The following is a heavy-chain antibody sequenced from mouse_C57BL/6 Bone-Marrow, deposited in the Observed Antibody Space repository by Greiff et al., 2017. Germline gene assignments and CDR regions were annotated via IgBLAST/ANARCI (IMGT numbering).Heavy chain of an antibody. CDR1: GYAFTNYL. V-gene: IGHV1-54*01. Sequence: QVQLQQSGAELVRPGTSVKVSCKASGYAFTNYLIEWVKQRPGQGLEWIGVLNPGSGGTNYNEKFKGKATLTADKSSSTAYMQLSSLTSEDSAVYFCARVRYYGSSYFSWFAYWGQGTLVTVSA. D-gene: IGHD1-1*01. CDR3: ARVRYYGSSYFSWFAY. CDR2: LNPGSGGT. J-gene: IGHJ3*01.